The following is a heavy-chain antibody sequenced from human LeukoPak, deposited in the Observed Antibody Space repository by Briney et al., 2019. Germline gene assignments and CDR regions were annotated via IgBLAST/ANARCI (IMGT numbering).Heavy chain of an antibody. D-gene: IGHD2-2*02. CDR2: INPKSDFT. CDR1: GYTFTAYY. J-gene: IGHJ4*02. CDR3: ARVCAI. V-gene: IGHV1-2*02. Sequence: ASVKVSCKASGYTFTAYYMHWVRQTPGQGLEWLGWINPKSDFTKYSQKFQGRVTMTRDTSSSTVYMELSRLRSDDTAVYYCARVCAIWGQGTLVTVSS.